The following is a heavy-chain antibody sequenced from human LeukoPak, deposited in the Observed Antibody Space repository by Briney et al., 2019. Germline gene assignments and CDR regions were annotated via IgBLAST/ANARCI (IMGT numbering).Heavy chain of an antibody. V-gene: IGHV3-23*01. D-gene: IGHD6-13*01. CDR1: GFTFSKSG. CDR2: VSGNGGST. Sequence: GGSLRLSCAASGFTFSKSGMNWVRQAPGKGLEWVSGVSGNGGSTYYADSVKGRFTISRDNAKNSLFPQINSLRAEDTAVYYCTRGRRIAAAGTYYNGMDVWGQGTTVTVSS. CDR3: TRGRRIAAAGTYYNGMDV. J-gene: IGHJ6*02.